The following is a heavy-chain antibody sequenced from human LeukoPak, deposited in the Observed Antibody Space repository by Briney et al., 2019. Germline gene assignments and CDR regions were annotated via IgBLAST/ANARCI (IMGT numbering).Heavy chain of an antibody. D-gene: IGHD4-17*01. J-gene: IGHJ5*02. Sequence: KTSETLSLTYTASGDSISSSYWSWIRQPPGKGLEWIGYIYDSWNTKYNPSLKGRVTISGDTSKNLFSLELTSVTASDTAVYYCATCRDEFADYGFTSWGQGFLVTVSS. V-gene: IGHV4-59*01. CDR2: IYDSWNT. CDR3: ATCRDEFADYGFTS. CDR1: GDSISSSY.